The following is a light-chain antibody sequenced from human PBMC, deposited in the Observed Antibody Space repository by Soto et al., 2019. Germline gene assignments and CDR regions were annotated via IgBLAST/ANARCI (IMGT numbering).Light chain of an antibody. Sequence: QSALTQPPSASGSPGQSVTISCTGTSSDVGGYDRVSWYQQYPGKVPKLMIYEVSKRPLGVPDRFSASKSGNTASLTVSGLQTEDEADYYCSSYAGSNNYVVFGGGTKLTVL. CDR2: EVS. CDR3: SSYAGSNNYVV. V-gene: IGLV2-8*01. J-gene: IGLJ2*01. CDR1: SSDVGGYDR.